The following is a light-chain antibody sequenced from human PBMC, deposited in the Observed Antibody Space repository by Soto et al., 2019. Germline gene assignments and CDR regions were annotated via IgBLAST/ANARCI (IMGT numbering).Light chain of an antibody. CDR3: QQSYIRPWT. Sequence: DIQMTQSPSSLSASVGDRVTITCRASQRISGFLNWYQQKPGKAPKVLIYAASSLHGGVPSRFTGSGSGTDFTLTISSLQPEDFATYYGQQSYIRPWTFGQGTKVEIK. J-gene: IGKJ1*01. V-gene: IGKV1-39*01. CDR2: AAS. CDR1: QRISGF.